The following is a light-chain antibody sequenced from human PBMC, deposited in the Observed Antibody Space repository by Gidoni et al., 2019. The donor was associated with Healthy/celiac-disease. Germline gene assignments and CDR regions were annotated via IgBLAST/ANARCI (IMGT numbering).Light chain of an antibody. CDR2: WVS. CDR3: QQNYNTPWT. Sequence: DIVMTQSPDSLAVSLGERATINSKSSQSVLYNSNNKNYLAWYQQKPGQPPKLLIYWVSTRESGVPDRFSGSGSGTDFTFTISRMQAEDVGVYYCQQNYNTPWTFGQGTKVEIK. J-gene: IGKJ1*01. CDR1: QSVLYNSNNKNY. V-gene: IGKV4-1*01.